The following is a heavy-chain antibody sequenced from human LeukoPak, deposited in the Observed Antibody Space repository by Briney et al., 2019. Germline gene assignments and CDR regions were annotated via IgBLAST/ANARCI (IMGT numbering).Heavy chain of an antibody. J-gene: IGHJ4*02. CDR3: TRVVPAEEVFDY. Sequence: GGSLRLSCTASGFTFGDYAMSWVRQAPGKGLEWVGFIRSKAYGGTTEYAASVKGRFTISRDDSKSIAYLQMNSLETEDTAVYYCTRVVPAEEVFDYWGQGTLVTVSS. CDR1: GFTFGDYA. D-gene: IGHD2-2*01. CDR2: IRSKAYGGTT. V-gene: IGHV3-49*04.